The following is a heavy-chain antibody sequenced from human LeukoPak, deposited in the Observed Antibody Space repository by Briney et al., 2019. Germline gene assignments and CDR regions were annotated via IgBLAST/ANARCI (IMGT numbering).Heavy chain of an antibody. CDR3: ARGLILRNPDFSYYYMDV. Sequence: SETLSLTCTVSGGSISVYYWSWVRQPAGKGLEWIGRFYTIGNTNYNPALKSRVTMSVDTSKNQFSLKLSSVTAADTAVYYCARGLILRNPDFSYYYMDVWGKGTTVTVSS. CDR1: GGSISVYY. CDR2: FYTIGNT. D-gene: IGHD1-14*01. J-gene: IGHJ6*03. V-gene: IGHV4-4*07.